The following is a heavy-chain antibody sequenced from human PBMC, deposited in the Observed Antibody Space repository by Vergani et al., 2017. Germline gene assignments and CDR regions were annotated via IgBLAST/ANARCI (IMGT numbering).Heavy chain of an antibody. CDR2: SSGSGGST. V-gene: IGHV3-23*01. CDR1: GFTFNHYA. D-gene: IGHD5-12*01. CDR3: AKAKPRNSGYDYLYYYHAMDV. J-gene: IGHJ6*02. Sequence: EVQLLESGGDLVQPGGSLRLSCAASGFTFNHYAMNWVRQAPGKGLEWVSGSSGSGGSTYYAGSVKGRFTISRDSSKNTLYLQMNSLSAGDTAVYYCAKAKPRNSGYDYLYYYHAMDVWGQGTTVTVSS.